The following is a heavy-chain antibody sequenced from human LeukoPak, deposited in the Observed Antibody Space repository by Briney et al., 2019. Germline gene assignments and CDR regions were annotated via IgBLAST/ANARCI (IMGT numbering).Heavy chain of an antibody. D-gene: IGHD3-10*01. Sequence: GGSLRLSCAASGFTLSSYWMSWVRQAPGKGLEWVANIKQDGSEKYYVDSVKGRFTISRDNAKNSLYLQMNSLRAEDTAVYYCASNYGSGSYRYFDYWGQGTLVTVSS. CDR3: ASNYGSGSYRYFDY. J-gene: IGHJ4*02. V-gene: IGHV3-7*01. CDR2: IKQDGSEK. CDR1: GFTLSSYW.